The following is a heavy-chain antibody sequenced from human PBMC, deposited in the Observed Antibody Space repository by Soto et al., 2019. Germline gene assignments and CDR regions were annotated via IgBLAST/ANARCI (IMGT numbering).Heavy chain of an antibody. CDR2: TIPIFRTA. V-gene: IGHV1-69*12. J-gene: IGHJ6*02. D-gene: IGHD6-6*01. CDR1: GGTFNSYA. Sequence: QVQLVQSGAEVKKPGSSVKVSCKASGGTFNSYAISWVRQAPGQGLEWMGGTIPIFRTADYAQKFQGRVTIPADESASTAYMGLSSLRSEDTAVYYWASQQLGPSYYYGMDVWGQGTTVTVSS. CDR3: ASQQLGPSYYYGMDV.